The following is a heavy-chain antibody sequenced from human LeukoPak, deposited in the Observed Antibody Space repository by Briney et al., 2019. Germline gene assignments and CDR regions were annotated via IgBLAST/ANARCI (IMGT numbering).Heavy chain of an antibody. CDR2: ISSSSSTI. V-gene: IGHV3-48*01. D-gene: IGHD1-1*01. Sequence: PGGSLRLSCAASGFIFNSYSMNWVRQAPGKGLEWVSYISSSSSTIYYADSVKGRFTISRDNAKNSLYLQMNSLRAEDTAVYYCAREELERTGATAFDIWGQGTMVTVSS. J-gene: IGHJ3*02. CDR1: GFIFNSYS. CDR3: AREELERTGATAFDI.